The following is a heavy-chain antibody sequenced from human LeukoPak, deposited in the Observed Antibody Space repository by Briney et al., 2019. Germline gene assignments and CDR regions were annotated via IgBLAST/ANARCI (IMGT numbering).Heavy chain of an antibody. Sequence: GGSLRLSCAASGFTFSNFAMSWVRRAPGKGLEWVSAISGSGGSTFYADSVKGRFTISRDNSKDTLFLQMNSLRAEDTAVYYCAKVMPAADLLQYWGQGTLVTVSS. CDR2: ISGSGGST. J-gene: IGHJ1*01. D-gene: IGHD6-13*01. V-gene: IGHV3-23*01. CDR3: AKVMPAADLLQY. CDR1: GFTFSNFA.